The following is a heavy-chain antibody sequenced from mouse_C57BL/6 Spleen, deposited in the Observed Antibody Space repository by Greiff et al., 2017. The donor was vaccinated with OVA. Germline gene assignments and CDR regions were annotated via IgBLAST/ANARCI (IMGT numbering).Heavy chain of an antibody. CDR1: GYTFTSYW. Sequence: VKLQQPGAELVRPGSSVKLSCKASGYTFTSYWMDWVKQRPGQGLEWIGNIYPSDSETHYNQKFKDKATLTVDKSSSTAYMQLSSLTSEDSAVYYCARDYYDYGAMDYWGQGTSVTVSS. CDR3: ARDYYDYGAMDY. D-gene: IGHD2-4*01. J-gene: IGHJ4*01. CDR2: IYPSDSET. V-gene: IGHV1-61*01.